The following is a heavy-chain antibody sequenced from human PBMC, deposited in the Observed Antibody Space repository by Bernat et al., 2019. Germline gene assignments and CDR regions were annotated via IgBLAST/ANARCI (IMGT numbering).Heavy chain of an antibody. CDR2: IYWDDDK. CDR1: GLSLSTSGVG. J-gene: IGHJ4*02. D-gene: IGHD5-18*01. V-gene: IGHV2-5*02. Sequence: QITLKESGPTLVKPTQTLTLTCTFSGLSLSTSGVGVGWIRQPPGKALEWLALIYWDDDKRYSPSLKSRLTITKDTSKNQVVLTMTNMDPVDTATYYCARVDTAMVTFDYWGQGTLVTVSS. CDR3: ARVDTAMVTFDY.